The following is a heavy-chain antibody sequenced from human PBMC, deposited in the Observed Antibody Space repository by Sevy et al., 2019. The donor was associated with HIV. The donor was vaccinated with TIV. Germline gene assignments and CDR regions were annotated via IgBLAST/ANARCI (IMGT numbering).Heavy chain of an antibody. J-gene: IGHJ6*03. D-gene: IGHD5-12*01. Sequence: SETLSLTCTVSGGSVSSGSYYWSWIRQPPGKGLEWIGYIYYSGSTNYNPSLKSRVTISVDTSKNQFSLKLRSVTAADTAVYYCARSEKGYSGYDSPPFYYYYYYMDVWGKGTTVTVSS. CDR1: GGSVSSGSYY. CDR3: ARSEKGYSGYDSPPFYYYYYYMDV. CDR2: IYYSGST. V-gene: IGHV4-61*01.